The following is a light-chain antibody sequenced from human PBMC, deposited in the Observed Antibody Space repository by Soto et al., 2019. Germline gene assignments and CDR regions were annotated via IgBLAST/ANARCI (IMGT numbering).Light chain of an antibody. J-gene: IGKJ1*01. CDR1: QSVNIW. CDR2: KAS. Sequence: DIQMTQSPSTLSASVGDRVTITCRASQSVNIWLAWYQQKPGKAPKLLIYKASSLESGVPSRFSGSGSGTEFTLTISSLQPDDLATYYCQQYNTYSRTFGQGTKVEIK. CDR3: QQYNTYSRT. V-gene: IGKV1-5*03.